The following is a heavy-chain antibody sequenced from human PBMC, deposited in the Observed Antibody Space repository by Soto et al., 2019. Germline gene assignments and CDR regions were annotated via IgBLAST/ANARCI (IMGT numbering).Heavy chain of an antibody. D-gene: IGHD1-26*01. J-gene: IGHJ4*02. CDR1: GITFSSYA. CDR3: ALRGSGSYLRY. CDR2: ISGSGDST. Sequence: EVQLLESGGGLVQPGGSLRLSCAASGITFSSYAMNWVRQAPGKGLEWVSVISGSGDSTYYADSVKGRFTISRDNSKNTLYLQMNSLRAEDTDVYYCALRGSGSYLRYWGQGTLVTVSS. V-gene: IGHV3-23*01.